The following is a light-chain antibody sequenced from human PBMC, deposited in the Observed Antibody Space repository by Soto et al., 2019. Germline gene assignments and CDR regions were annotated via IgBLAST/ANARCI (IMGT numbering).Light chain of an antibody. V-gene: IGKV3-20*01. Sequence: ELVLTQSPGTLSVSRGERATLSCRASQSVDSSDLAWSHQKPGQPPRLLIYGTSRRSTGIPDRFSALRSGTEFTLTISRVEPEDSAVYYCEHHDSSFFVTLGPGTKVDVK. CDR3: EHHDSSFFVT. CDR2: GTS. CDR1: QSVDSSD. J-gene: IGKJ3*01.